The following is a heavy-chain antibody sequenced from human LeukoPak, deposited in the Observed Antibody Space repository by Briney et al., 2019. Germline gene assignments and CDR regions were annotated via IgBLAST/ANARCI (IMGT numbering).Heavy chain of an antibody. CDR3: AIDPSVPSARRPELRPFGY. J-gene: IGHJ4*02. D-gene: IGHD1-26*01. CDR1: GGTFSSYA. V-gene: IGHV1-69*13. Sequence: SVKVSCKASGGTFSSYAISWVRQAPGQGLEWMGGIIPIFGTANYAQKFQGRVTITADESTSTAYMELSSLRSEDTAVYYCAIDPSVPSARRPELRPFGYWGQGTLVTVSS. CDR2: IIPIFGTA.